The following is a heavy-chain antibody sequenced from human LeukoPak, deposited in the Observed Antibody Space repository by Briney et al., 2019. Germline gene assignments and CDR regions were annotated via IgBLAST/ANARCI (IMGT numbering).Heavy chain of an antibody. J-gene: IGHJ4*02. CDR3: ARDLIWDGDPDGRDF. D-gene: IGHD3-10*01. CDR1: GFTFSSYW. V-gene: IGHV3-7*01. Sequence: GGSLRLSCAASGFTFSSYWMSWVRQAPGMGLEWVANINQDGNKKYYVDSVRGRFTISRDNAKNSLYLQMHGLRAEDTAVYYCARDLIWDGDPDGRDFWGQGTLVSVSS. CDR2: INQDGNKK.